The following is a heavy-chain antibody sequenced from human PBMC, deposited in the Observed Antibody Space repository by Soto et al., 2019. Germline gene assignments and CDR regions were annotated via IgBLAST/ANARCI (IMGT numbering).Heavy chain of an antibody. V-gene: IGHV4-59*01. CDR3: ASGGDWFDP. J-gene: IGHJ5*02. CDR2: MYYNGKI. D-gene: IGHD3-16*01. Sequence: SETLSLTCNVSGGSISNYYWTWVRQSPEKGLEWIGYMYYNGKINYNPSLKSRVTISIDTSKNQFSLTLKSVTAADTAVYYCASGGDWFDPWGQGVMVTV. CDR1: GGSISNYY.